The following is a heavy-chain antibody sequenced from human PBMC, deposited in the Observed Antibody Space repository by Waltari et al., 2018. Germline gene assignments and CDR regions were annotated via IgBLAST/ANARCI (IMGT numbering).Heavy chain of an antibody. J-gene: IGHJ3*02. Sequence: EVQVVQSGGGLVQPGGSLRLSCEASRFTLSDFYMDWVRQAPGKGLEWAGRSRDKANSYITEYAASVEGRFSISRDDSRNSLYLQMNSLKTEDTAMYYCVRAASGLDIWGQGTMVTVSS. CDR2: SRDKANSYIT. CDR3: VRAASGLDI. CDR1: RFTLSDFY. D-gene: IGHD6-25*01. V-gene: IGHV3-72*01.